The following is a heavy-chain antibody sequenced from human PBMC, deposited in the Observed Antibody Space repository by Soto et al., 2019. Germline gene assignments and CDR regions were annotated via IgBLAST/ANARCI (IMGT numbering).Heavy chain of an antibody. V-gene: IGHV3-74*01. Sequence: EVQLVESGGGLVEPGGSLRLSCAASGFTFSSYWMHWVRQAPGKGLVWVSRINSDGSSTSYADSGKGRFTISRDNAKITQYLQMNSPSAEDTPVYYCASDQRNYYYYGMDVWGQGTTVTVSS. CDR3: ASDQRNYYYYGMDV. CDR1: GFTFSSYW. J-gene: IGHJ6*02. CDR2: INSDGSST.